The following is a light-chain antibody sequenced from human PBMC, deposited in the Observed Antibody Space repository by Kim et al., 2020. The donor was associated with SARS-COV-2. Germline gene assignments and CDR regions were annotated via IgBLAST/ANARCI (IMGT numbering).Light chain of an antibody. J-gene: IGKJ4*01. CDR1: QSVSSS. CDR2: GAS. Sequence: VPPGERDTLSGRASQSVSSSLAWYQQKPGQAPRLLIGGASTRASGVPAKFSGSGSGREFTLNISSLQYEDFAVYYCHQYYYWPLTVGGGTKV. V-gene: IGKV3-15*01. CDR3: HQYYYWPLT.